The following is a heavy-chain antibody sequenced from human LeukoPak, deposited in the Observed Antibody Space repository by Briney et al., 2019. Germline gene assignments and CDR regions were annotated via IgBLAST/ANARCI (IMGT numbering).Heavy chain of an antibody. D-gene: IGHD1-26*01. Sequence: GASVKVSCKTSGYTFSDYYIHWIRQAPGQGLEWVGWINPNSGDTDYAQKFQGRVTVTRDTSISTAYMELGRLRSDDTAVYYCARVSVITHYNGSPDYFASWGQGTLLTVSS. CDR1: GYTFSDYY. V-gene: IGHV1-2*02. CDR3: ARVSVITHYNGSPDYFAS. J-gene: IGHJ4*02. CDR2: INPNSGDT.